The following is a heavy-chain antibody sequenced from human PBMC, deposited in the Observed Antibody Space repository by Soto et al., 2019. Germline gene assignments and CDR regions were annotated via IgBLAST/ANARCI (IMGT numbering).Heavy chain of an antibody. CDR3: ARLYEWPASPSWFDP. V-gene: IGHV4-39*01. D-gene: IGHD3-3*01. CDR2: IYYSGST. CDR1: GGSISSSSYY. Sequence: PSETLSLTCTVFGGSISSSSYYWGWIRQPPGKGLEWIGSIYYSGSTYYNPSLKSRVTISVDTSKNQFSLKLSSVTAADTAVYYCARLYEWPASPSWFDPWGQGTLVTVSS. J-gene: IGHJ5*02.